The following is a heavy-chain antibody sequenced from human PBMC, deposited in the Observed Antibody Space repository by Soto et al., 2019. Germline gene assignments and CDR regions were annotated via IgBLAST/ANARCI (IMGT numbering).Heavy chain of an antibody. D-gene: IGHD6-6*01. Sequence: EVQLVQSGGGLVQPGGSLTLSCTASGFTFTDYWMHWVRQGPGKGLVFVSRANGEGSGREYAHSVKGRFTIYRDTARNTLYLEMNNLRANDPAVYYCVRGAIPTSSSAGGFTSFNPWGQGTQVTVSS. J-gene: IGHJ5*02. CDR3: VRGAIPTSSSAGGFTSFNP. CDR1: GFTFTDYW. V-gene: IGHV3-74*01. CDR2: ANGEGSGR.